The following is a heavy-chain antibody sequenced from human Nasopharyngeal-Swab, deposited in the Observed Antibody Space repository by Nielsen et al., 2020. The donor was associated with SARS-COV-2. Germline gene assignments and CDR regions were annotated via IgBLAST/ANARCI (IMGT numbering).Heavy chain of an antibody. V-gene: IGHV3-23*01. Sequence: GESLNTSCVASGYSFRTYGMSWVRQAPGKGLEWVAAIVGRGDNSGSGGSTYYADSVKGRFTISRDNSKNTLSLQMNSLRAEDTAVYYCAKDLRGPYFFWGQGTLVTVSS. D-gene: IGHD2/OR15-2a*01. J-gene: IGHJ4*02. CDR2: IVGRGDNSGSGGST. CDR3: AKDLRGPYFF. CDR1: GYSFRTYG.